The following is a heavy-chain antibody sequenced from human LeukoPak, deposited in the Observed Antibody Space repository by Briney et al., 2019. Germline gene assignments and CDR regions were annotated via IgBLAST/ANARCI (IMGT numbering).Heavy chain of an antibody. CDR3: ARGIPPDYDFWSGYYPDAFDI. CDR1: RGSISSGDYY. V-gene: IGHV4-30-4*08. Sequence: KSSETLSLTCTVSRGSISSGDYYWSWIRQPPGKGLEWIGYIYYSGSTYYNPSLKSRVTISVDTSKNQFSLKLSSVTAADTAVYYCARGIPPDYDFWSGYYPDAFDIWGQGTMVTVSS. CDR2: IYYSGST. D-gene: IGHD3-3*01. J-gene: IGHJ3*02.